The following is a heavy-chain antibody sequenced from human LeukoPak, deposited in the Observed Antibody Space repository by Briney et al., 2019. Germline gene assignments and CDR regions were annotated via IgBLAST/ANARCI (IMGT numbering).Heavy chain of an antibody. J-gene: IGHJ4*02. CDR2: INHSGST. Sequence: SETLSLTCAVHGGSFSGYYWSWIRQPPGKGLEWIGEINHSGSTNYNPSLKSRVTISVDTSKNQFSLKLSSVTAADTAVYYCAREPVDTAMAPTGYWGQGTLVTVSS. V-gene: IGHV4-34*01. D-gene: IGHD5-18*01. CDR1: GGSFSGYY. CDR3: AREPVDTAMAPTGY.